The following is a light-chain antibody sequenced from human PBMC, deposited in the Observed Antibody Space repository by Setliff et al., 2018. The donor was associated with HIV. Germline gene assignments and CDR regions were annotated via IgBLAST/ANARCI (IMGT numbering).Light chain of an antibody. V-gene: IGLV1-47*01. J-gene: IGLJ1*01. Sequence: QSALTQPPSASATPGQRVTISCSGSKSNIGTNDVSWYQQLPGAAPKLLISKTNQRPSGVPDRFSGSKSGTSASLAIGGLRSEGEAVYYCAAWDDSLSGPDYVFGTGTKVTVL. CDR2: KTN. CDR3: AAWDDSLSGPDYV. CDR1: KSNIGTND.